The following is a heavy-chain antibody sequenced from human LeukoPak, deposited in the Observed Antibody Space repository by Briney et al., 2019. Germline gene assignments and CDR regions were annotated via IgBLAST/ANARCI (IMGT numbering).Heavy chain of an antibody. Sequence: SETLSLTCTVSGDSISSYYWSWIRQPPGKGLEWIGYIYYSGSTNYNPSLKSRVTMSIDMSENQFSLKLSSVTAADTAVYYCARDNPPQYNSGWFAYWGQGTLVTVSS. D-gene: IGHD6-19*01. CDR3: ARDNPPQYNSGWFAY. V-gene: IGHV4-59*12. CDR1: GDSISSYY. CDR2: IYYSGST. J-gene: IGHJ4*02.